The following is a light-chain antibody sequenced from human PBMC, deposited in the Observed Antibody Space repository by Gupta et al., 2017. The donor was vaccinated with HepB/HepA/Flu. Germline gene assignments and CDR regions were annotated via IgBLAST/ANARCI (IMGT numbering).Light chain of an antibody. Sequence: QSALTQPASVSGSPGQSITISCTGTSSDVGGYNYVSWYQQHPGKAPNLMIYDVSNRPSGVSTRFSVSKSGNTASLTISGLQAEDEADYYCSSYTSSSTVVFGGGTKLTVL. CDR2: DVS. V-gene: IGLV2-14*01. CDR3: SSYTSSSTVV. J-gene: IGLJ2*01. CDR1: SSDVGGYNY.